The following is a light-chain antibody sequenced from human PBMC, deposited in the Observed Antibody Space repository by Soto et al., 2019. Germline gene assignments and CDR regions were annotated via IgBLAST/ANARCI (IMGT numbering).Light chain of an antibody. J-gene: IGLJ1*01. CDR2: EVN. CDR3: SSSEGSTNV. CDR1: SSDGGGNTY. Sequence: HSVLTHPPSACRSPGQSVAISCTGTSSDGGGNTYVSWYQQQPGKAPKLMIYEVNKRRSGCPDRLTRSNSGNPAPLPLSRLPGEAEAPYYCSSSEGSTNVFGSGTKVTL. V-gene: IGLV2-8*01.